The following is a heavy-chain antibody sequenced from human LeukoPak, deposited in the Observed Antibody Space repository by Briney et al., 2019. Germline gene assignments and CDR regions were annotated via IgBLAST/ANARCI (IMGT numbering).Heavy chain of an antibody. CDR2: IYSGGST. V-gene: IGHV3-66*02. CDR1: GFTVSSNH. J-gene: IGHJ5*02. CDR3: AGGITGTNNWFDP. D-gene: IGHD1-20*01. Sequence: GGSLRLSCAASGFTVSSNHMTWVRQAPGKGLEWVSVIYSGGSTYYADSVKGRFTISRDNSKNTLYLQMNSLRAEDTAVYYCAGGITGTNNWFDPWGQGTLVTVSS.